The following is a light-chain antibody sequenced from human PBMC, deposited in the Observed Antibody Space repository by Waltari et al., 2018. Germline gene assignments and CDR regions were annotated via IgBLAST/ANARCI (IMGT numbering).Light chain of an antibody. Sequence: QSVLTQPPSASGSPGPSVTTTCSRSSSTIGSHYVYRYQQRPGTAPQLLICRNSQRRSGFPDRFSGSRSGTSASLAISGLRSEDEADYYCATWDDRLGGPWVFGGGTKLTVL. CDR1: SSTIGSHY. J-gene: IGLJ3*02. CDR3: ATWDDRLGGPWV. CDR2: RNS. V-gene: IGLV1-47*01.